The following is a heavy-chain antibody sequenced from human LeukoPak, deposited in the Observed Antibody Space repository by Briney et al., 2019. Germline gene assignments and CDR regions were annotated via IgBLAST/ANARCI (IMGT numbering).Heavy chain of an antibody. Sequence: SETLSLTCAVSDYSISSGYHWGWIRQPPEKGLEWIGSISRSGSTYYSPSLKVRVTMSVDSSKNEFSLNLRSVTAADTAVYYCARGYIGNSGRYYYYYLDVWGKGTTVTVSS. J-gene: IGHJ6*03. D-gene: IGHD5-12*01. CDR2: ISRSGST. CDR1: DYSISSGYH. CDR3: ARGYIGNSGRYYYYYLDV. V-gene: IGHV4-38-2*01.